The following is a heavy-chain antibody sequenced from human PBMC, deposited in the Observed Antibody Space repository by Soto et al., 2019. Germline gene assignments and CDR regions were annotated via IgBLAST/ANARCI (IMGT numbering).Heavy chain of an antibody. V-gene: IGHV3-48*01. CDR2: ISLSGSDM. CDR3: VRDRIWSFDY. D-gene: IGHD2-21*01. Sequence: GGSLRLSCAASGFTFGSYTMNWVRQAPGKGLEWVSYISLSGSDMYYAGSVKGRFTISRDNAKNSLSLQMNSLRAEDTAVYYCVRDRIWSFDYWGQGTPVTVSS. J-gene: IGHJ4*02. CDR1: GFTFGSYT.